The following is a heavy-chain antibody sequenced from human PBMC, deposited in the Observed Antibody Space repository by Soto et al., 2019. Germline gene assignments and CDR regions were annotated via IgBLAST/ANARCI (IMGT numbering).Heavy chain of an antibody. V-gene: IGHV4-61*01. Sequence: QVQLQESGPGLVKPSETLSLTCTVSGGSVSSGNYYWSWIRQPPGKGLEWIGYFYYTGSTNYNPSLKSRVTISVVASKNQFSLRLSSLTAADTAVYYCARSMHYSDGSNYSPFDYWGQGTLVTVSS. J-gene: IGHJ4*02. D-gene: IGHD3-22*01. CDR1: GGSVSSGNYY. CDR3: ARSMHYSDGSNYSPFDY. CDR2: FYYTGST.